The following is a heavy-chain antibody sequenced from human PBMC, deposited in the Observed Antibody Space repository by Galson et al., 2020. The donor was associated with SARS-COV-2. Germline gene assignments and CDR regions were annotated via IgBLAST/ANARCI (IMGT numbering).Heavy chain of an antibody. CDR1: GFTFSGYW. CDR2: IKQDGSEK. J-gene: IGHJ4*02. CDR3: ARGQWLIGVY. Sequence: GESLKISCEASGFTFSGYWMSWVRQAPGKGLEWVANIKQDGSEKYYVDSVKGRFTISRDNAKNSLYLQMNSLRDEDTAVYYCARGQWLIGVYWGQGALVTVSS. V-gene: IGHV3-7*03. D-gene: IGHD6-19*01.